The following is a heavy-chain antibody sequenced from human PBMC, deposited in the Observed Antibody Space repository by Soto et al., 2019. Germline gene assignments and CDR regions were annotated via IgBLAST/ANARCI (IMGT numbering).Heavy chain of an antibody. CDR1: GFPFTNAW. V-gene: IGHV3-15*02. CDR2: VKPISNGGTA. D-gene: IGHD3-3*01. Sequence: EVQLVESGGALVEPGGSLRLSCEASGFPFTNAWMNWVRQAPGKGLQWVGHVKPISNGGTADYAAPVKGRFSISRADSKNTVYLQMTGLKIEDTGVYYCTTDYITIFGVVSEYYGLHGWGQGTTVIVSS. CDR3: TTDYITIFGVVSEYYGLHG. J-gene: IGHJ6*02.